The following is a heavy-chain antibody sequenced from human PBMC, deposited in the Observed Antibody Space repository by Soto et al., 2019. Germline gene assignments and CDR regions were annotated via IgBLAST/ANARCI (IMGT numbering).Heavy chain of an antibody. D-gene: IGHD1-1*01. Sequence: GESLKISCMTSGYKFSAYWIAWVRQRPGKGLEWMGIIYPGDFDTRYSPSFEGQVTISVDRSTNTAHLQWNSLKASDTAMYYCARRPQKAYDPIDYWGQGTLVTVSS. CDR2: IYPGDFDT. CDR1: GYKFSAYW. CDR3: ARRPQKAYDPIDY. V-gene: IGHV5-51*01. J-gene: IGHJ4*02.